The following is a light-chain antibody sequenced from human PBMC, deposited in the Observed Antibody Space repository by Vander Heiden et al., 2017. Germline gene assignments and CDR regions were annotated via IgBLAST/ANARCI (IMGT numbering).Light chain of an antibody. CDR2: DVS. CDR3: SSYTSSRTWV. Sequence: QSALAQPGSVSGSPGQSITISCTGTSSDVGAYKYVSWYQQHPGTAPKLIIYDVSKRPSGVSNRFSGSKSGYAASLTISGLQAEDEADYYCSSYTSSRTWVFGGGTKLTVL. J-gene: IGLJ2*01. CDR1: SSDVGAYKY. V-gene: IGLV2-14*03.